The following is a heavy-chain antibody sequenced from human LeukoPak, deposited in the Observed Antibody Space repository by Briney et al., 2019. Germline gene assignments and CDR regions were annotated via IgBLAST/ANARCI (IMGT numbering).Heavy chain of an antibody. CDR1: GGSFSGYY. V-gene: IGHV4-34*01. Sequence: PSETLSLTCAVYGGSFSGYYWSWIRQPPGKGLEWIGEINHSGSTNYNPSLKSRVTISVDTSKNQFSLKLSSVTAADTAVYYCARGPAAAGINYWGQGTLVTVS. CDR3: ARGPAAAGINY. D-gene: IGHD6-13*01. CDR2: INHSGST. J-gene: IGHJ4*02.